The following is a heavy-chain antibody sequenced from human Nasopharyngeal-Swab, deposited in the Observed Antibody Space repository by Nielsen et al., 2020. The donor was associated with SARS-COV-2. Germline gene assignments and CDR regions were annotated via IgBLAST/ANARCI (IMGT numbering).Heavy chain of an antibody. Sequence: ASVKVSCKTSWYSFISFPMHWVRQAPGQRLEWMGWINGGNGDTKYSQKFQDRVTITRDTSASTAYMELSNLRSEDTAVYYCARAYMTTIKTSFDPWGQGTLVTVSS. V-gene: IGHV1-3*01. D-gene: IGHD4-17*01. CDR3: ARAYMTTIKTSFDP. CDR1: WYSFISFP. J-gene: IGHJ5*02. CDR2: INGGNGDT.